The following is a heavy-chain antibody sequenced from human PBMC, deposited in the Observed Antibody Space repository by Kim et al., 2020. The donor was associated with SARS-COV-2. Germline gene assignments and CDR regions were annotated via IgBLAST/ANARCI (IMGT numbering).Heavy chain of an antibody. Sequence: GGSLRRSCAASGFTFSSYAMHWVRQAPGKGLEWVAVISYDGSNKYYADSVKGRFTISRDNSKNTLYLQMNSLRAEDTAVYYCARGGSYSGGYYGMDVWGQGTTVTVSS. V-gene: IGHV3-30-3*01. D-gene: IGHD1-26*01. CDR3: ARGGSYSGGYYGMDV. CDR1: GFTFSSYA. CDR2: ISYDGSNK. J-gene: IGHJ6*02.